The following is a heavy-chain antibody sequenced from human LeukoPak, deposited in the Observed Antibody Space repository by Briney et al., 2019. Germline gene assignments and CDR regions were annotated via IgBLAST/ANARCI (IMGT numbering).Heavy chain of an antibody. V-gene: IGHV3-23*01. D-gene: IGHD2-8*02. CDR3: ATYRQVLLPFES. Sequence: PGGSLRLSCAVSGFTFSSYGMSWVRQAPGKGLEWVSVISGSGGSTYFADSVKGRFTISRDNSKNTLYLQMNSLRAEDTAIYYCATYRQVLLPFESWGQGTLVTVSS. J-gene: IGHJ4*02. CDR1: GFTFSSYG. CDR2: ISGSGGST.